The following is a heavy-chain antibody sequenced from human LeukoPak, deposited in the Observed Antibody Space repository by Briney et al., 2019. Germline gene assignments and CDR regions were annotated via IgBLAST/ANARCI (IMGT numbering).Heavy chain of an antibody. CDR1: GFTFSSYG. CDR2: ISYDGSNK. Sequence: QPGGSLRLSCAASGFTFSSYGMHWVRQAPGKGLEWVAVISYDGSNKYYADSVKGRFTISRDNSKNTLYLQMNSLRAEDTAVYYCAKVRGIAAADNAFDIWGQGTMVTVSS. D-gene: IGHD6-13*01. V-gene: IGHV3-30*18. J-gene: IGHJ3*02. CDR3: AKVRGIAAADNAFDI.